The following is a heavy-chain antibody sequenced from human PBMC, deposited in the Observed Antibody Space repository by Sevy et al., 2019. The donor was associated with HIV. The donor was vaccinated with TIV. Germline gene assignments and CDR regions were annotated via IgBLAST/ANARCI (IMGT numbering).Heavy chain of an antibody. CDR2: ISGYNGNT. Sequence: ASVKVSCKASGYSFTTYGITWVRQAPGQGLEWMGWISGYNGNTNYAQKFQGRVTMTTDTSTNTGYMELRSLTSDDTAVYYCARDTVIRRGVQWSYFDYWGHGTLVTVSS. CDR3: ARDTVIRRGVQWSYFDY. J-gene: IGHJ4*01. V-gene: IGHV1-18*01. D-gene: IGHD3-10*01. CDR1: GYSFTTYG.